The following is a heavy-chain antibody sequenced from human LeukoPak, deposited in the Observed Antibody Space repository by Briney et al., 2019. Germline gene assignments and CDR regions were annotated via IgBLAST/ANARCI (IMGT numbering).Heavy chain of an antibody. CDR1: GFTFSSYE. J-gene: IGHJ3*02. Sequence: PGGSLRLSCAASGFTFSSYEMNWVRQAPGKGLEWVSYISSSGSTIYYADSVKGRFTISRDNAKNSLYLQMNSLRAEDTAVYYCARNKWLRLPQEDAFDIWGQGTMVTVSS. D-gene: IGHD5-12*01. CDR2: ISSSGSTI. CDR3: ARNKWLRLPQEDAFDI. V-gene: IGHV3-48*03.